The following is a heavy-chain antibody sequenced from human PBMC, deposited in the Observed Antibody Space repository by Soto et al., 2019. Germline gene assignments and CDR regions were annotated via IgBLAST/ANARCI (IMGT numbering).Heavy chain of an antibody. D-gene: IGHD2-21*02. Sequence: SETLSLTCTVSVGSISSGGYYWSWIRQHPGKGLEWIGYIYYSGSTYYNPSLKSRVTISVDTSKNQFSLKLSSVTAADTAVYYCARGGGIVVVTAPYDHWGQGTLVTVSS. J-gene: IGHJ4*02. CDR2: IYYSGST. CDR1: VGSISSGGYY. CDR3: ARGGGIVVVTAPYDH. V-gene: IGHV4-31*03.